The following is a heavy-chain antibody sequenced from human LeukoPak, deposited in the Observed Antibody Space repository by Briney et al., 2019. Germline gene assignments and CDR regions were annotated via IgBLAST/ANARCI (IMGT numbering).Heavy chain of an antibody. D-gene: IGHD3-10*01. CDR3: ARGVRMVRGVSPFDP. J-gene: IGHJ5*02. CDR2: IYTSGST. V-gene: IGHV4-4*07. CDR1: GGSISSYY. Sequence: PSETLSLTCTVSGGSISSYYWSWIRQPAGKGLEWIGRIYTSGSTNYNPSLKSRVTMSVGTSKNQFSLKLSSVTAADTAVYYCARGVRMVRGVSPFDPWGQGTLVTVSS.